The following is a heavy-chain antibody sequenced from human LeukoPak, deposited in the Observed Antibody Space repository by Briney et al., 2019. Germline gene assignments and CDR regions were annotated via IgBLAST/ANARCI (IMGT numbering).Heavy chain of an antibody. V-gene: IGHV4-4*07. CDR1: GGSISSYY. D-gene: IGHD3-22*01. CDR3: ARMREYYYDSSGYYDY. J-gene: IGHJ4*02. CDR2: IYTSGST. Sequence: PSETLSLTCTVSGGSISSYYWSWIRRPAGKGLEWIGRIYTSGSTDYNPSLKSRVTMSVDTSKNQFSLKLSSVTAADTAVYYCARMREYYYDSSGYYDYWGQGTLVTVSS.